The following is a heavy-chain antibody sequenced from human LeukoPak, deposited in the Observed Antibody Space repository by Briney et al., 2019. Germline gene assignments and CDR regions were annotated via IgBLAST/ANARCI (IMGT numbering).Heavy chain of an antibody. J-gene: IGHJ4*02. D-gene: IGHD6-19*01. Sequence: SETLSLTCTVSGGSISSSSYYWGWIRQPPGKGLEWIGSIYYSGSTYYNPSLKSRVTIYVDTSKNQFSLKLSSVTAADTAVYYCARPVAGTEGFDYWGQGTLVTVSS. CDR1: GGSISSSSYY. CDR2: IYYSGST. V-gene: IGHV4-39*01. CDR3: ARPVAGTEGFDY.